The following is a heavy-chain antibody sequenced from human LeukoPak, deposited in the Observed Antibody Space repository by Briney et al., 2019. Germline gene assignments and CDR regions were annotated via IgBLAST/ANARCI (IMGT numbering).Heavy chain of an antibody. CDR3: ATGGSLAAAGDY. V-gene: IGHV4-61*03. CDR2: IYNSEST. Sequence: KPSETLSLTCTVSGGSVSSGHYYWSWIRQPPGKGLEWIGYIYNSESTNYNPSLKSRVTISVDTSKNHFSLKLSSVTAADTAVYYCATGGSLAAAGDYWGQGTLVTVSS. CDR1: GGSVSSGHYY. J-gene: IGHJ4*02. D-gene: IGHD6-13*01.